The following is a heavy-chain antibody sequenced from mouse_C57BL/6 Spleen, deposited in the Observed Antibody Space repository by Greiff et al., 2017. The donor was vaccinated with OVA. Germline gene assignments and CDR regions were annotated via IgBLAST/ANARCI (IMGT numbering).Heavy chain of an antibody. CDR2: IDPSDSYT. CDR1: GYTFTSYW. Sequence: QVQLQQPGAELVKPGASVKLSCKASGYTFTSYWMQWVKQRPGQGLEWIGEIDPSDSYTNYNHKFKGKATLTVDTSSSTPYMRRSSLTSEDSAVYSCASTYYRNRGKGTTLTVSS. D-gene: IGHD2-5*01. CDR3: ASTYYRN. V-gene: IGHV1-50*01. J-gene: IGHJ2*01.